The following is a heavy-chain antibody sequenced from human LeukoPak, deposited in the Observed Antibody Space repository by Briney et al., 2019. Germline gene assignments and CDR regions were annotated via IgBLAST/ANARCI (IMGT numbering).Heavy chain of an antibody. J-gene: IGHJ4*02. CDR2: IHNDGST. D-gene: IGHD3-3*02. V-gene: IGHV3-53*01. Sequence: GGSLRLSCAASGFIVSSNYMTWVRQAPGEGLEWVSVIHNDGSTYYTDSVKGRFTISRHNSNNTLYLQMNSLRVEDTAVYYCAALARDYWGQGTLVTVSS. CDR3: AALARDY. CDR1: GFIVSSNY.